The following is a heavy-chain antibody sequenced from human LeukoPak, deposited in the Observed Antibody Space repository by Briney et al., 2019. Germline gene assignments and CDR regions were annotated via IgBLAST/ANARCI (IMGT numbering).Heavy chain of an antibody. D-gene: IGHD3-16*01. J-gene: IGHJ4*02. CDR3: ARGNYEYVWGGIDY. CDR2: IYYSGST. Sequence: SETLSLICTVSGGSISSSSYYWGWIRQPPGKGLEWTASIYYSGSTYYNPSLKSRVTISVDTSKNQFSLKLSSVTAADTAVYYCARGNYEYVWGGIDYWGQGTLVTVSS. CDR1: GGSISSSSYY. V-gene: IGHV4-39*01.